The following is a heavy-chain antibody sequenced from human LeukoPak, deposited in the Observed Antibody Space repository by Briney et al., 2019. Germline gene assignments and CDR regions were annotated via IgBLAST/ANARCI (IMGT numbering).Heavy chain of an antibody. J-gene: IGHJ1*01. CDR1: GGSFSGYC. D-gene: IGHD2-2*01. CDR3: AVKLPTASPQYFQH. CDR2: INHSGST. Sequence: SETLSLTCAFYGGSFSGYCWIWIRQPPGKGLEWIGEINHSGSTNYNPSLKSRVTISVDTSKNQFSLILSSVTAADTAVYYCAVKLPTASPQYFQHWGQGILVIVSS. V-gene: IGHV4-34*01.